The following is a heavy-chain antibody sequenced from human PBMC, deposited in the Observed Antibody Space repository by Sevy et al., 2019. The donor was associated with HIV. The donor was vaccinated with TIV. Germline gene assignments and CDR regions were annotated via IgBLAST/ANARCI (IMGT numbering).Heavy chain of an antibody. CDR3: ARIQQVVNYYNYYGLDV. D-gene: IGHD6-13*01. Sequence: SETLSLTCSVYGGSLSGYYWSWIRQSPGRGLEWIGEVHHSGSTNYNPSFKSRVTMSVDTSKNQFSLNLSSVTAADAAVYYCARIQQVVNYYNYYGLDVWGQGTTVTSP. CDR2: VHHSGST. V-gene: IGHV4-34*01. CDR1: GGSLSGYY. J-gene: IGHJ6*02.